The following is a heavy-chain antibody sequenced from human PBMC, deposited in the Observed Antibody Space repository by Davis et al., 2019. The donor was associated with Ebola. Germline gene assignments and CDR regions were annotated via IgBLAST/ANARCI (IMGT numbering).Heavy chain of an antibody. Sequence: SLNISCASSGFTFSRYWMSCVRHVPEQRLERVATVQPADSAKFYVDSVKDRFTISRDNAKNSLYLQMNSLRAKDTAVYYGSSGSQLRNYSYDVMDVWGQGTMISVS. V-gene: IGHV3-7*01. D-gene: IGHD3-3*01. J-gene: IGHJ6*02. CDR3: SSGSQLRNYSYDVMDV. CDR1: GFTFSRYW. CDR2: VQPADSAK.